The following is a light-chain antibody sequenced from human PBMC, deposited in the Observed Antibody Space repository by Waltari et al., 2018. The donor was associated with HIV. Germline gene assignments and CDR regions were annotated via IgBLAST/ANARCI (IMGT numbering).Light chain of an antibody. CDR3: SSYAGNNILV. J-gene: IGLJ2*01. V-gene: IGLV2-8*01. CDR1: SSDVGGYNY. CDR2: EVT. Sequence: QSALTQPPSASGSPGQSATISCTGSSSDVGGYNYVSWYQQYPGKAPKLMISEVTKRPSGVPDRFSGSKSGNTASLTVSGLRAEDEAEYYCSSYAGNNILVFGGGTKLTVL.